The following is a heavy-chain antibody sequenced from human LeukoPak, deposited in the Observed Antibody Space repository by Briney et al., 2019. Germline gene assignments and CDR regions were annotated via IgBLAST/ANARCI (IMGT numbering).Heavy chain of an antibody. D-gene: IGHD3-22*01. CDR3: ARDHYYDSSGYYSSGDY. J-gene: IGHJ4*02. CDR1: GGTFSSYA. V-gene: IGHV1-69*13. CDR2: IIPIFGTA. Sequence: GASVKVSCKASGGTFSSYAISWVRQAPGQGLEWMGGIIPIFGTANYAQKFQGRVTITADGSTSTAYMELSSLRSEDTAVYYCARDHYYDSSGYYSSGDYWGQGTLVTVSS.